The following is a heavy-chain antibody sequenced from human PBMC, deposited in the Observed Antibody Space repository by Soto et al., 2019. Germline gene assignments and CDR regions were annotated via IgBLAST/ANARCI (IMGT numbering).Heavy chain of an antibody. CDR2: ISGGGGTT. CDR3: ATPYLLYAFDI. Sequence: EVHLLESGGGLVQPGGSLRLSCAASGFTFSSYAINWDRQAPGKGLEWVSAISGGGGTTYYADSVKGRSTISRDNSKNTVYLQMNSLRAEDTAVYYCATPYLLYAFDIWGQGTMVTVSS. V-gene: IGHV3-23*01. J-gene: IGHJ3*02. CDR1: GFTFSSYA. D-gene: IGHD2-15*01.